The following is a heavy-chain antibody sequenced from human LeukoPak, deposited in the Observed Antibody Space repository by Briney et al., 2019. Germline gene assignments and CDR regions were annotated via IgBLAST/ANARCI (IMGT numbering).Heavy chain of an antibody. CDR1: GYSISSGYY. D-gene: IGHD1-26*01. J-gene: IGHJ4*02. Sequence: TSETLSLTRTVSGYSISSGYYWGWIRQPPGKGLEWIGSIYHSGSTYYNPSLKSRVTISVDTSKNQFSLKLSSVTAADTAVYYCASGSGSYPIDYWGQGTLVTVSS. V-gene: IGHV4-38-2*02. CDR3: ASGSGSYPIDY. CDR2: IYHSGST.